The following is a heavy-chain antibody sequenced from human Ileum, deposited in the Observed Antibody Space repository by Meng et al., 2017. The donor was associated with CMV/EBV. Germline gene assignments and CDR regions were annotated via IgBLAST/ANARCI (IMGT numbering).Heavy chain of an antibody. CDR3: ARESSATYDSIGFPHY. CDR1: GYTFPTYG. D-gene: IGHD3-22*01. V-gene: IGHV1-18*01. Sequence: ASVKVSCKASGYTFPTYGLSWVRQAPGQGLEWMGWISAYYGDTNYAPSLQGRLTLTRDTSTSTAYMELRSLRYDDTAVYYCARESSATYDSIGFPHYWGQGTLVTVSS. J-gene: IGHJ4*02. CDR2: ISAYYGDT.